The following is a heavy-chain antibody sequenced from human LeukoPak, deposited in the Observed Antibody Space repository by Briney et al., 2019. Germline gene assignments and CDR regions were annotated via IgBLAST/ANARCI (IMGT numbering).Heavy chain of an antibody. V-gene: IGHV3-23*01. CDR3: AKDAEYYDILTGYYQGAFDY. D-gene: IGHD3-9*01. J-gene: IGHJ4*02. CDR2: ISGSGGST. CDR1: AFTFSSYA. Sequence: GGSLRRSSAASAFTFSSYAMSWVRQAPGKGLEWVSAISGSGGSTYYADSVKGRFTISRDNSKNTLYLQMNSLRAEDTAVYYCAKDAEYYDILTGYYQGAFDYWGQGTLVTVSS.